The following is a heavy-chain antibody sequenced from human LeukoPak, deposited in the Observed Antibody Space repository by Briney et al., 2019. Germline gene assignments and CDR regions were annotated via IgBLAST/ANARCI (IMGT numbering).Heavy chain of an antibody. D-gene: IGHD2-15*01. CDR2: IYYGGST. V-gene: IGHV4-59*01. CDR1: GDSINSNY. J-gene: IGHJ4*02. Sequence: PSETLSLTCSVSGDSINSNYWSWMRQPPGKGQEWIGYIYYGGSTNYNPSLKSRVSMSVDTSKNQFSLNLSSVTAADTAVYHCARLLAGCPGGRCRAHFDYWGQGALVTVSS. CDR3: ARLLAGCPGGRCRAHFDY.